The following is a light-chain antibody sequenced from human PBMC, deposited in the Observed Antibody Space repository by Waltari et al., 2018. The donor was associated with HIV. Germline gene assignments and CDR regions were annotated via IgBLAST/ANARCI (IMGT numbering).Light chain of an antibody. V-gene: IGLV1-47*01. J-gene: IGLJ3*02. Sequence: QSVLTQPPSASGTTGQSVSISCPGSRSNIGSNYVYWYQHLPGTTPTVVIYRSDQRPSGVPDRFSGSNSGTSASLAIRGLRSEDEAHYYCASWDDNLSGWVFGGGTKLTVL. CDR3: ASWDDNLSGWV. CDR2: RSD. CDR1: RSNIGSNY.